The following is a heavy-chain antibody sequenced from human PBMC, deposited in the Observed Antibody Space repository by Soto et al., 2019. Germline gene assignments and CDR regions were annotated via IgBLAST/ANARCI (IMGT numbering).Heavy chain of an antibody. CDR2: ISYDGSNK. CDR3: TKLTGYCTSTTCHPYYWSMDV. CDR1: GFTFSSYG. D-gene: IGHD2-2*01. Sequence: PVGSLRLSCAASGFTFSSYGMHWVRQAPGKGLEWVAVISYDGSNKYYADSVKGRFTISRDNSKNTLYLQMNSLRAEDTAVYYCTKLTGYCTSTTCHPYYWSMDVWGQGTTVTVSS. V-gene: IGHV3-30*18. J-gene: IGHJ6*02.